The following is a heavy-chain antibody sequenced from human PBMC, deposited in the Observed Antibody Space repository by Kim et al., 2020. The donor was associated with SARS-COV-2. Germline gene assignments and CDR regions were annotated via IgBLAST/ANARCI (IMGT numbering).Heavy chain of an antibody. CDR3: AREWSTNWDYGMDV. J-gene: IGHJ6*02. V-gene: IGHV1-46*01. Sequence: VQKFQGRVTMTRDTSTTTVYMGLSSLRSEDTAVYYCAREWSTNWDYGMDVWGQGTTVTVSS. D-gene: IGHD1-1*01.